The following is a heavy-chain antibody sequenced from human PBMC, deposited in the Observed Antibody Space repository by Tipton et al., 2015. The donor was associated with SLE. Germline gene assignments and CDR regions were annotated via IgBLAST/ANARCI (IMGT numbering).Heavy chain of an antibody. J-gene: IGHJ4*02. CDR3: ARGSCSGGSCYPGGS. D-gene: IGHD2-15*01. CDR2: INPNSGGT. V-gene: IGHV1-2*02. Sequence: QLVQSGAEVRKPGASVRVSCKASGYTFTGYYMHWERQAPGQGLEWMGGINPNSGGTNYAQKFQGRVTMTRDTSISTAYTELSRLRSDDTAVYYCARGSCSGGSCYPGGSWGQGTLFTVPS. CDR1: GYTFTGYY.